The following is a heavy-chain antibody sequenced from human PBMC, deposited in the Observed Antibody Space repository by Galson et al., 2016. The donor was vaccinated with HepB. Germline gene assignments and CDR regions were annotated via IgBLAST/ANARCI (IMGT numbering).Heavy chain of an antibody. CDR2: DSMDGRRK. V-gene: IGHV3-30*18. CDR3: AKRHEYCPPVGCSVDY. CDR1: GFLFRGYG. Sequence: SLRLSCAGSGFLFRGYGMHWVRQAPGKGLEWVAADSMDGRRKFYSDSVKGRFTISSDNSNNMLFLQMDSLRPDDTAVYYCAKRHEYCPPVGCSVDYWGQGTLVSVSS. J-gene: IGHJ4*02. D-gene: IGHD2/OR15-2a*01.